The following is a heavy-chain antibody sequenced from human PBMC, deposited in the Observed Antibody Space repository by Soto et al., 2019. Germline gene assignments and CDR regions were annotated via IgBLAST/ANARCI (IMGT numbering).Heavy chain of an antibody. Sequence: QVQLVQSGAEVKKPGASVKVSCKASGYTFTSYGISWVRQAPGQGLEWMGWISAYNANTNYAQKLQGRVNMTTDTATSTAYMELSSLRSDDTAVYYCARWFPTYSGSSVPSPLFDYWGQGNLGTVSS. CDR2: ISAYNANT. V-gene: IGHV1-18*01. CDR3: ARWFPTYSGSSVPSPLFDY. J-gene: IGHJ4*02. CDR1: GYTFTSYG. D-gene: IGHD6-6*01.